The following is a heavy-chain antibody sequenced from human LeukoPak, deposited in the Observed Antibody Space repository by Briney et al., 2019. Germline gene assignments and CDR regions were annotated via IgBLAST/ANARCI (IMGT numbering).Heavy chain of an antibody. CDR2: ISGSGGST. D-gene: IGHD2-15*01. Sequence: GGSLRLSCAASGFTFSSYAMSWVRQAPGKGLEWVSAISGSGGSTYYADSVKGRFTISRDNSKNTLYLQMNSLRAEDTAVCYCAKGDVVVVAATAAQDYWGQGTLVTVSS. CDR1: GFTFSSYA. J-gene: IGHJ4*02. V-gene: IGHV3-23*01. CDR3: AKGDVVVVAATAAQDY.